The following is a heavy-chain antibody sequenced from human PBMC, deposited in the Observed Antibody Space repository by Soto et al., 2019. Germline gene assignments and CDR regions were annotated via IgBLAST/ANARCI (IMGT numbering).Heavy chain of an antibody. CDR3: AKEDYSNYVGFDP. Sequence: GGSLRLSCAASGFTFSSYGMHWVRQAPGKGLEWVAVISYDGSNKYYADSVKGRFTISRDNSKNTLYLQMNSLRAEDTAVYYCAKEDYSNYVGFDPWGQGTLVTVSS. D-gene: IGHD4-4*01. J-gene: IGHJ5*02. CDR1: GFTFSSYG. V-gene: IGHV3-30*18. CDR2: ISYDGSNK.